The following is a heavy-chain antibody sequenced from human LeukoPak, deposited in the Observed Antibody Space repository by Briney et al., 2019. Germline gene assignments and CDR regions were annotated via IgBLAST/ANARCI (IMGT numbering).Heavy chain of an antibody. CDR1: GYSFSSYW. D-gene: IGHD2-15*01. CDR3: ARRVVVAATTGWFDP. CDR2: IYPGDSDT. J-gene: IGHJ5*02. V-gene: IGHV5-51*01. Sequence: GESLKISCKGSGYSFSSYWIGWVRQMPGKGLEWMGIIYPGDSDTRYSPSFQGQVTISADKSISTAYLQWSSLKASDTAMYYCARRVVVAATTGWFDPWGQGTLVTVSS.